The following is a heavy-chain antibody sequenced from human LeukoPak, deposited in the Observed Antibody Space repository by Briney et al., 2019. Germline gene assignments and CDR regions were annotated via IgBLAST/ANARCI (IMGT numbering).Heavy chain of an antibody. CDR2: INHSGST. CDR3: ARVAVAGIFDY. D-gene: IGHD6-19*01. CDR1: GGSFSGYY. Sequence: SETLSLTCAVYGGSFSGYYWSWLRQPPGKGLEWIGEINHSGSTNYNPSLKSRVTISVDTSKNQFSLKLSSVTAADTAVYYCARVAVAGIFDYWGQGTLVTVSS. J-gene: IGHJ4*02. V-gene: IGHV4-34*01.